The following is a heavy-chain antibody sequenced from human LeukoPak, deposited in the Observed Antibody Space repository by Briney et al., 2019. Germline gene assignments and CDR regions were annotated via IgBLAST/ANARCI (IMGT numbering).Heavy chain of an antibody. CDR2: IIPIFGTA. CDR1: GGTFSSYA. Sequence: ASVKVSCKASGGTFSSYAISWVRQAPGQGLEWMGGIIPIFGTANYAQKFQGRVTMTRDTSISTAYMELSRLRSDDTAVYYCAREEWFGELSNFDYWGQGTLVTVSS. D-gene: IGHD3-10*01. J-gene: IGHJ4*02. CDR3: AREEWFGELSNFDY. V-gene: IGHV1-69*05.